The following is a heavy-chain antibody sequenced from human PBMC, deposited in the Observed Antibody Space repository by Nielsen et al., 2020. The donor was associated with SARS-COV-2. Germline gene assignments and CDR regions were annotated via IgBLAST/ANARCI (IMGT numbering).Heavy chain of an antibody. D-gene: IGHD3-22*01. CDR1: GYTLTELS. J-gene: IGHJ5*02. V-gene: IGHV1-24*01. Sequence: ASVKVSCKVPGYTLTELSMHWVRQAPGKGLEWMGGFDPEDGETIYAQKFQGRVTMTEDTSTDTAYMELSSLRSEDTAVYYCATAPALRLIVVDNWFDPWGQGTLVTVSS. CDR3: ATAPALRLIVVDNWFDP. CDR2: FDPEDGET.